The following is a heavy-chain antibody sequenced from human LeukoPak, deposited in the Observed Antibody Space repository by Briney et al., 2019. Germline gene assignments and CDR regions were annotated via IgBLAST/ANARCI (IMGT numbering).Heavy chain of an antibody. J-gene: IGHJ4*03. CDR2: IIPILDIA. CDR3: ASYYYGSGSYLDFDY. CDR1: GGTFSSYA. Sequence: GASVKVSCKASGGTFSSYAISWARQAPGQGLEWMGRIIPILDIANYAQKFQGRVTITTDESTSTAYMELSSLRSEDTAVYYCASYYYGSGSYLDFDYWGQGTTVTVSS. D-gene: IGHD3-10*01. V-gene: IGHV1-69*04.